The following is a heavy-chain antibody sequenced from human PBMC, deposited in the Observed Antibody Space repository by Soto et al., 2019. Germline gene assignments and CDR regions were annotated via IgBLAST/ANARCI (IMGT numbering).Heavy chain of an antibody. V-gene: IGHV4-38-2*01. CDR1: GYSISRGYF. D-gene: IGHD3-3*01. CDR3: ARAKDYDFWGGKVPYGMDV. CDR2: LYHASST. J-gene: IGHJ6*01. Sequence: SETLSLTCAVSGYSISRGYFWCWIRQPPGKGLEWIGSLYHASSTSYSPSLKSRVTISVDTSKNQFSLKLRSVTAADTAVYYCARAKDYDFWGGKVPYGMDVWGQGTTVTVSS.